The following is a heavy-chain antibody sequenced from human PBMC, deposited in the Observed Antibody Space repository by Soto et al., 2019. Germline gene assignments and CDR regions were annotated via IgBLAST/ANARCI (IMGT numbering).Heavy chain of an antibody. Sequence: EVQLVESGGGLVKPGGSLRLSCAASGFTFSSYSMNWVRQAPGKGLEWVSSISSSSSYIYYADSVKGRFTISRDNAKNSLYLQMNSLRAEDTAVYYCARGDCSGGSCYRPCYYYYYYMDVWGKGTTVTVSS. V-gene: IGHV3-21*01. CDR1: GFTFSSYS. D-gene: IGHD2-15*01. J-gene: IGHJ6*03. CDR2: ISSSSSYI. CDR3: ARGDCSGGSCYRPCYYYYYYMDV.